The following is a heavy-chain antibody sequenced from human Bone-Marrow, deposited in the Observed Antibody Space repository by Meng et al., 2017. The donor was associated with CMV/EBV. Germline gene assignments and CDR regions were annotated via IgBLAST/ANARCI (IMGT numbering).Heavy chain of an antibody. CDR1: GLRFRTYG. V-gene: IGHV3-33*01. J-gene: IGHJ4*02. Sequence: CAGCGLRFRTYGMHWVRQGSGKGLEWVAVIWDDGSNKGYAASVKGRFTISRDNSKNTLYLQMNTLRAADTAVYYCARDGDARGLFDYWGQGTLVTVSS. CDR3: ARDGDARGLFDY. D-gene: IGHD7-27*01. CDR2: IWDDGSNK.